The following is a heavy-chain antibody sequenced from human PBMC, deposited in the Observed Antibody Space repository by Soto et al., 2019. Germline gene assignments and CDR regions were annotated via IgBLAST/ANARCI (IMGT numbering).Heavy chain of an antibody. V-gene: IGHV3-23*01. CDR2: ISGSGGST. CDR1: GFTFSSYA. D-gene: IGHD5-18*01. J-gene: IGHJ4*02. CDR3: AKEETNTAMGPFDY. Sequence: GGSLRLSCAASGFTFSSYAMSCVRQAPGKGLEWVSAISGSGGSTYYADSVKGRFTISRDNSKKTLYLQMNSLRAEETGVYYCAKEETNTAMGPFDYWGQGTLVTVS.